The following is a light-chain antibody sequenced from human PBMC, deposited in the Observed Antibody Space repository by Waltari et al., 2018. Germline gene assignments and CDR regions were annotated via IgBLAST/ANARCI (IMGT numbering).Light chain of an antibody. Sequence: QSALTQPASVSGSPGLSITISCTGTSSDVGSYNFVSWSQQHPGKAPKIMHYAVTKRPFGGSNRFSGSKSGNTASLTSSGLQAGDEADYYCCSYASTTWVFGGGTRLTVL. CDR2: AVT. CDR3: CSYASTTWV. CDR1: SSDVGSYNF. V-gene: IGLV2-23*02. J-gene: IGLJ3*02.